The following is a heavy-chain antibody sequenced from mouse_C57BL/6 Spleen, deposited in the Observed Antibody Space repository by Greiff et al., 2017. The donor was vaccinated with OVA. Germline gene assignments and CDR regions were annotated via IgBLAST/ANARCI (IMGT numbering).Heavy chain of an antibody. Sequence: QVQLKQPGAELVRPGSSVKLSCKASGYTFTSYWMHWVKQRPIQGLEWIGNIDPSDSETHYNQKFKDKATLTVDKSSSTAYMQLSSLTSEDSAVYYCARDWIHYYGSSPYYAMDYWGQGTSVTVSS. V-gene: IGHV1-52*01. D-gene: IGHD1-1*01. J-gene: IGHJ4*01. CDR1: GYTFTSYW. CDR2: IDPSDSET. CDR3: ARDWIHYYGSSPYYAMDY.